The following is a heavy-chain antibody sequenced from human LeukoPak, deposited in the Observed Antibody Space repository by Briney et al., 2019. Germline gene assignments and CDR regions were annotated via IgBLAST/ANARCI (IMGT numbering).Heavy chain of an antibody. CDR3: ARDTSSSSWYFPEPYEYYFDY. V-gene: IGHV3-21*01. D-gene: IGHD6-13*01. Sequence: PGGSLRLSCAASGFTFSSYSMNWVRQAPGKGLEWVSSISSSSSYIYYADSVKGRFTISRDNAKNSLYLQMNSLRAEDTAVYYCARDTSSSSWYFPEPYEYYFDYWGQGTLVTVSS. J-gene: IGHJ4*02. CDR1: GFTFSSYS. CDR2: ISSSSSYI.